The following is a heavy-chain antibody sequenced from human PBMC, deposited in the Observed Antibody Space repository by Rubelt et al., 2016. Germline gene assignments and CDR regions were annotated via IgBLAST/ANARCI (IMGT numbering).Heavy chain of an antibody. J-gene: IGHJ4*02. CDR3: AGTSGGAIDR. CDR1: GYTFTGYF. CDR2: INPYSGGT. Sequence: QVQLVQSGAEVKKPGASVKVSCKAYGYTFTGYFMHWLRQAPGQGPEWMGWINPYSGGTNYAQKFQGRVTMTRDTSVSTAYMEPSRLSSDDTAVYYFAGTSGGAIDRGGQGTRVTVSS. D-gene: IGHD2-8*02. V-gene: IGHV1-2*02.